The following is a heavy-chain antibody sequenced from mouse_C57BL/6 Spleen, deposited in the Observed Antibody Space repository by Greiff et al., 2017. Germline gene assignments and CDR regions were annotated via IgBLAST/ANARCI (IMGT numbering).Heavy chain of an antibody. CDR1: GYTFTSYG. Sequence: VKLVESGAELARPGASVKLSCKASGYTFTSYGISWVKQRTGQGLEWIGEIYPRSGNTYYNEKFKGKATLTADKSSSTAYMELRSLTSEDSAVYFCARYYYGSSPYWYFDVWGTGTTVTVSS. D-gene: IGHD1-1*01. J-gene: IGHJ1*03. CDR3: ARYYYGSSPYWYFDV. CDR2: IYPRSGNT. V-gene: IGHV1-81*01.